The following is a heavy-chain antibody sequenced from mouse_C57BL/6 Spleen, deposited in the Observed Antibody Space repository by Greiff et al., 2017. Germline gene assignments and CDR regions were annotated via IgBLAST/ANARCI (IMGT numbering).Heavy chain of an antibody. Sequence: QVQLKQPGAELVRPGSSVKLSCKASGYTFTSYWMHWVKQRPIQGLEWIGNIDPSDSETHYNQKFKDKATLTVDKSSSTAYMQLSSLTSEDSAVYYCARSTAQAPLAYWGQGTLVTVSA. CDR2: IDPSDSET. J-gene: IGHJ3*01. V-gene: IGHV1-52*01. CDR3: ARSTAQAPLAY. D-gene: IGHD3-2*02. CDR1: GYTFTSYW.